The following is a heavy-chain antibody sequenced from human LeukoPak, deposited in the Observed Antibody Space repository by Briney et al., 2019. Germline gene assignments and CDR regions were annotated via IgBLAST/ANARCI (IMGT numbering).Heavy chain of an antibody. CDR3: ARDGESGIAAAGTRFDY. Sequence: GGSLRLSCAASGFTFSSYSMNWVRQAPGKGLEWVSSISSSSSYIYYADSVKGRFTISRDNAKNSLYLQMNSLRAEDTAVYYCARDGESGIAAAGTRFDYWGQGTLVTVSS. D-gene: IGHD6-13*01. J-gene: IGHJ4*02. V-gene: IGHV3-21*01. CDR1: GFTFSSYS. CDR2: ISSSSSYI.